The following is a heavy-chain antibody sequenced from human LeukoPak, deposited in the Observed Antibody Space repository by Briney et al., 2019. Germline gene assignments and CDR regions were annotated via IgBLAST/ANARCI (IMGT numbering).Heavy chain of an antibody. CDR1: GFTFSSYG. CDR2: ISYDGSNK. CDR3: AKDRARANTAMFDY. D-gene: IGHD5-18*01. V-gene: IGHV3-30*18. J-gene: IGHJ4*02. Sequence: QPGVSLRRSCAASGFTFSSYGMHWVRQAPGKGLEWVAVISYDGSNKYYADSVKGRFTISRDNSKNTLYLQMNSLRAEDTAVYYCAKDRARANTAMFDYWGQGTLVTVSS.